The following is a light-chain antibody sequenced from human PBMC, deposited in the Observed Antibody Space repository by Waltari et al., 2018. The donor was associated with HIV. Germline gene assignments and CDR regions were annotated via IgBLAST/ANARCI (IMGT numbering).Light chain of an antibody. CDR3: NSYTSISTWV. CDR2: EVS. CDR1: SSDVGSSSY. Sequence: QSALTQPASVSGSPGQSITISCTRSSSDVGSSSYVSWYQQHPGKAPKLMIYEVSNRPAGVSHRFSGSKSGNTASLTISGLQPEDEADYYCNSYTSISTWVFGGGTKLTVL. V-gene: IGLV2-14*01. J-gene: IGLJ3*02.